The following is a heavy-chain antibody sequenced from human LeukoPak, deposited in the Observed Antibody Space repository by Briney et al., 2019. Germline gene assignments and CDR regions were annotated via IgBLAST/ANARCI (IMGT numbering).Heavy chain of an antibody. CDR1: GFTFSSYA. Sequence: GGSLRLSCAASGFTFSSYAMSWVRQAPGKGLEWVSAISGSGGSTYYADSVKGRFTISRDDSKNTLYLQMNSLRAEDTAVYYCAKGRLDFWSGWFDYWGQGTLVTVSS. D-gene: IGHD3-3*01. CDR3: AKGRLDFWSGWFDY. CDR2: ISGSGGST. V-gene: IGHV3-23*01. J-gene: IGHJ4*02.